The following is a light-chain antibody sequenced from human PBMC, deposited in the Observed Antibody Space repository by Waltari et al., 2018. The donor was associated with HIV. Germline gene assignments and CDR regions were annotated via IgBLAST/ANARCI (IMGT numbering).Light chain of an antibody. J-gene: IGKJ1*01. CDR2: AVS. Sequence: EIVLTQSPGTLSLSPGERATLSCRASHSVTSSYLAWYQQKPGQAPRLLIYAVSSRATGIPDRFTGSGSGTDFTLTISRLEPEHFAVYYCQQYGDSRTFGQGTKVEIK. V-gene: IGKV3-20*01. CDR1: HSVTSSY. CDR3: QQYGDSRT.